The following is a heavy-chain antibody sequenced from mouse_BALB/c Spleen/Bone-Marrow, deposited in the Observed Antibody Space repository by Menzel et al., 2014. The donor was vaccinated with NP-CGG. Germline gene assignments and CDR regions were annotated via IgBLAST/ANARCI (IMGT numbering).Heavy chain of an antibody. D-gene: IGHD1-2*01. Sequence: LVESGPELVKPGASVKMSCKASGYTFTRYVIHWVRQKPGQGLEWIGYINPYNDGIKYNEKFKGKATLTSDKPSSTAYMELSSLTSEDSAVYYCASGTPATSYYALDYWGQGTSVTVSS. V-gene: IGHV1-14*01. CDR2: INPYNDGI. J-gene: IGHJ4*01. CDR3: ASGTPATSYYALDY. CDR1: GYTFTRYV.